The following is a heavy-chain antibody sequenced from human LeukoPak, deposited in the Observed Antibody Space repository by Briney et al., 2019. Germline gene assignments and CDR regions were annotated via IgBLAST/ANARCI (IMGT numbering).Heavy chain of an antibody. D-gene: IGHD2-2*01. CDR1: GYTFTSYY. CDR2: INPSGGST. J-gene: IGHJ4*02. V-gene: IGHV1-46*01. Sequence: EASVKVSCKASGYTFTSYYMHWVRQAPGQGLEYMGIINPSGGSTTYAQEFQGRVTMTRDSSTNTVYMELRSLRSEDTAVYYCARSTSGLDYWGQGTLVTVSS. CDR3: ARSTSGLDY.